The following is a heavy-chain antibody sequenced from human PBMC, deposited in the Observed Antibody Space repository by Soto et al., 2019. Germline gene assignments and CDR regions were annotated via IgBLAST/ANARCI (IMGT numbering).Heavy chain of an antibody. Sequence: EVPLVESGGGLVQPGGSLRLSCAASGFTFSSYSMNWVRQAPGKGLEWVSYISSSSSTIYYADSVKGRFTISRDNAKNSLYLQMNSLRAEDTAVYYCASDSSGWSNYFDYWGQGNLVTVSS. V-gene: IGHV3-48*01. D-gene: IGHD6-19*01. CDR3: ASDSSGWSNYFDY. CDR1: GFTFSSYS. J-gene: IGHJ4*02. CDR2: ISSSSSTI.